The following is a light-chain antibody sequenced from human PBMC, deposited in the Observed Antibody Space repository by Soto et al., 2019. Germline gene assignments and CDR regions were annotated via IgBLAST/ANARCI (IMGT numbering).Light chain of an antibody. CDR2: LGS. Sequence: DIVMTQSPLSLHVTPGEPASISCRSSQSLLHSNGYTYLDWYLQKPGQSPQLLIYLGSNRASGVPDRFSGSGSGTDFTLKISRVEAEDVGVYYFMQALQTPYTFGQGTKLEIK. V-gene: IGKV2-28*01. CDR1: QSLLHSNGYTY. J-gene: IGKJ2*01. CDR3: MQALQTPYT.